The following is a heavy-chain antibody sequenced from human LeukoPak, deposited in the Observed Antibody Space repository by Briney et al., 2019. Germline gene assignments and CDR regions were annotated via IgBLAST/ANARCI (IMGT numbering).Heavy chain of an antibody. V-gene: IGHV3-23*01. CDR2: ISGSGDST. J-gene: IGHJ4*02. CDR1: GFTFSTYV. CDR3: AKVEGYCSDGSCYHFDY. Sequence: GGSLRLSCAASGFTFSTYVMSWVRQAPGKGLEWVSVISGSGDSTYYADSVKGRFTISRDNSKNTLYLQMNSLRAEDTAVYYCAKVEGYCSDGSCYHFDYRGQGTLVTVSS. D-gene: IGHD2-15*01.